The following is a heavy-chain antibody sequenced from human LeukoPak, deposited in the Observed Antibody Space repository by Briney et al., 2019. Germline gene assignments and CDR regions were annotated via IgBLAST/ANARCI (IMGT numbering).Heavy chain of an antibody. Sequence: SETLSLTCIVSGGSISNYYWSWIRQSAGKGLEWIGRMYISGTTDYNPSLKSRVTMSVDTSKNQFSLKLSSVTAADTAVYYCAREIEVPAVMTFDYWGQGTLVTVSS. CDR2: MYISGTT. V-gene: IGHV4-4*07. CDR1: GGSISNYY. D-gene: IGHD2-2*01. CDR3: AREIEVPAVMTFDY. J-gene: IGHJ4*02.